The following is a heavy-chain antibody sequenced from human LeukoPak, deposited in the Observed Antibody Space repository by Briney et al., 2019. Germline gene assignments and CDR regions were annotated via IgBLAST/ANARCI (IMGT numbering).Heavy chain of an antibody. CDR2: VSGSGGAS. J-gene: IGHJ4*02. CDR1: GFTFSSYA. Sequence: GGSLRLSCAASGFTFSSYAMSWVRQAPGKGLEWVSIVSGSGGASYYADSVKGRFTISRDNSKNTLYLQMNSLRAEDTAIHYCAKGLFSPTYYFDYWGQGTLVTVSS. CDR3: AKGLFSPTYYFDY. V-gene: IGHV3-23*01.